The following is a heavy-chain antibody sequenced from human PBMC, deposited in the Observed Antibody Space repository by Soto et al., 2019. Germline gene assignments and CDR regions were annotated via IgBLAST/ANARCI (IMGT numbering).Heavy chain of an antibody. D-gene: IGHD3-16*01. V-gene: IGHV4-59*08. CDR2: VYYTGST. CDR3: ARTFWNFDL. J-gene: IGHJ2*01. Sequence: QVQLQESGPGLVEPSETLSLTCTVSGGSINSYYWSWIRLPPGKGLEWIGHVYYTGSTNYNPSLXSRVTISLDMSDSQFSLRLTSVTAADTAVYYCARTFWNFDLWGRGTXVX. CDR1: GGSINSYY.